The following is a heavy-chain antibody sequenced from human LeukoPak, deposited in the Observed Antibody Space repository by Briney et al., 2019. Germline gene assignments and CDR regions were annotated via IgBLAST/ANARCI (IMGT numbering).Heavy chain of an antibody. CDR3: ARVQGHPPNGLDV. CDR1: GFTFSSYA. J-gene: IGHJ3*01. D-gene: IGHD2-8*01. CDR2: ISYDGSNK. Sequence: GGSLRLSCAASGFTFSSYAMHWVRQAPGKGLEWVAVISYDGSNKYYADSVKGRFTISRDNAKNTLYLQMNSLRAEDTAVYYCARVQGHPPNGLDVWGQGTMVTVSS. V-gene: IGHV3-30*04.